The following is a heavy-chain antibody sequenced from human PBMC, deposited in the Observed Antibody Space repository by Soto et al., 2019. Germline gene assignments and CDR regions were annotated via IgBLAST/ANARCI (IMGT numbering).Heavy chain of an antibody. D-gene: IGHD3-22*01. CDR3: ASGYYPYYCAY. CDR2: IIPIFGTA. CDR1: GGTFSSYA. V-gene: IGHV1-69*01. J-gene: IGHJ4*02. Sequence: QVQLVQSGAEVKKHGSSVKVSCKASGGTFSSYAISWVRQATGEGLEWMGGIIPIFGTANYAQKFQGRVTIPSGDSTSTAYMELSSLRSEDTAVYYCASGYYPYYCAYWGQGTLVTVAS.